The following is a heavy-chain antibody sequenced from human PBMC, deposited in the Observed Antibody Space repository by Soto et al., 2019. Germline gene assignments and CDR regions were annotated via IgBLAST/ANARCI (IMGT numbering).Heavy chain of an antibody. D-gene: IGHD2-15*01. Sequence: ASVKVSCKASGYTFTSYGISWVRQAPGQGLEWMGLINAYNGNTNYAQKFQGRVTMTRDTSTSTVYMELSSLRSEDTAVYYCAIISTVVRDHFRDYFDYWGQGTLVTVSS. V-gene: IGHV1-18*01. CDR1: GYTFTSYG. J-gene: IGHJ4*02. CDR3: AIISTVVRDHFRDYFDY. CDR2: INAYNGNT.